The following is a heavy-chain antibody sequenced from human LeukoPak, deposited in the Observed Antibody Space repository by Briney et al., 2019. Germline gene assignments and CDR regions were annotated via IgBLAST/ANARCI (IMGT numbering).Heavy chain of an antibody. CDR1: GFTVSSYG. CDR2: ISSNGGRT. D-gene: IGHD4-11*01. CDR3: ARDPGAGPELTTLFLDY. V-gene: IGHV3-64*02. Sequence: PGGSLRLSGSASGFTVSSYGMHRVRQAPGKGLEYVSGISSNGGRTDYADSVKGRFTISRDNSKNTLYLQMGSLRAEDMAVYYCARDPGAGPELTTLFLDYWGQGTLVTVSS. J-gene: IGHJ4*02.